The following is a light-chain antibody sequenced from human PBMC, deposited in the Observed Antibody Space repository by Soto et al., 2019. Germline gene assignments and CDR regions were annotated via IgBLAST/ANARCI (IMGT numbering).Light chain of an antibody. CDR1: QSVRTN. Sequence: ETVTTQSPATLSVSPGERATLSCMTSQSVRTNLAWFQQKPGQAPRLLIYGASTRATGIPARFSGSGSDTEFTLTISSLQSEDFAVYYCQQYHNWPRAFGQGTKVDI. CDR3: QQYHNWPRA. CDR2: GAS. V-gene: IGKV3-15*01. J-gene: IGKJ1*01.